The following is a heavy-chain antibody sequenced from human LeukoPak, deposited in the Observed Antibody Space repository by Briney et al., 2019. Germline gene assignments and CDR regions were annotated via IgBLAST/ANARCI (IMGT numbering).Heavy chain of an antibody. D-gene: IGHD6-19*01. CDR2: ISSSSSYI. J-gene: IGHJ4*02. V-gene: IGHV3-21*01. CDR1: GFTFSSYS. CDR3: AKERNLEIAVAGTIFDY. Sequence: GGSLRLSCAASGFTFSSYSMNWVRQAPGKGLEWVSSISSSSSYIYYADSVKGRFTISRDNAKNSLYLQMNSLKAEDTAVYYCAKERNLEIAVAGTIFDYWGQGTLVTVSS.